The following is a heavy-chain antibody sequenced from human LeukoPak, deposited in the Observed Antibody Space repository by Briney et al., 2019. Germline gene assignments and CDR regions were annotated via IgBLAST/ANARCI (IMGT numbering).Heavy chain of an antibody. CDR2: ISYDGSNK. Sequence: PGGSLRLSCAASGFTFSSYAMHWVRQAPGKGLEWVAVISYDGSNKYYADSVKGRFTISRDNSKNTLYLQMNSLSAEDTAVYYCAKSPMVRGVMERYYYYMDVWGKGTTVTISS. CDR3: AKSPMVRGVMERYYYYMDV. V-gene: IGHV3-30*04. CDR1: GFTFSSYA. J-gene: IGHJ6*03. D-gene: IGHD3-10*01.